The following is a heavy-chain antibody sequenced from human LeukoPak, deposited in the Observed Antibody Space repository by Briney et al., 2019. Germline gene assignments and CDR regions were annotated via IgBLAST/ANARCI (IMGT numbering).Heavy chain of an antibody. CDR1: GFTVSSNY. J-gene: IGHJ4*02. CDR2: IYSGGST. V-gene: IGHV3-53*01. CDR3: ARGPDTAIGY. D-gene: IGHD5-18*01. Sequence: GGSLRLSRAVSGFTVSSNYMSWVRQAPGKGLEWVSVIYSGGSTYYADSVKGRFTISRDNSKNTLYLQMNSLRAEDTAVYYCARGPDTAIGYWGQGTLVTVSS.